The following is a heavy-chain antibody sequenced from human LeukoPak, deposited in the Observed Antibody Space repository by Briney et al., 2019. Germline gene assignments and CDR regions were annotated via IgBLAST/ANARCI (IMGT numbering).Heavy chain of an antibody. Sequence: ASVKVSCKASGYTFTGYYMHWVRQAHGQGLEWMGWINPNSGGTNYAQKFQGWVTMTRDTSISTAYMELSRLRSDDTAVYYCARDSQTGGADYWGQGTLVTVSS. J-gene: IGHJ4*02. D-gene: IGHD7-27*01. CDR3: ARDSQTGGADY. CDR1: GYTFTGYY. V-gene: IGHV1-2*04. CDR2: INPNSGGT.